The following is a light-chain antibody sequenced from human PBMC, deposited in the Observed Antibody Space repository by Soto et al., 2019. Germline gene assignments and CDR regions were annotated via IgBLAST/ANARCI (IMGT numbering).Light chain of an antibody. Sequence: DIVMTQSPLSLPVTPGEPASISCRSSQSLLHSNGYNYLDWYLQKLGQSPQLLIYLGSNRASGVPDRFSGSGSGTDFTLKISRVEAEDVGVYYCMQALQTPFTFGSGTKVDIK. J-gene: IGKJ3*01. V-gene: IGKV2-28*01. CDR3: MQALQTPFT. CDR2: LGS. CDR1: QSLLHSNGYNY.